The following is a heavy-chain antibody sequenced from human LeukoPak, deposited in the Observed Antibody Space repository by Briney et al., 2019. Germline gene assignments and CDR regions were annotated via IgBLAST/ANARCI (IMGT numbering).Heavy chain of an antibody. D-gene: IGHD3-3*01. CDR2: ISYDGSNK. Sequence: GGSLRLSWAASGFTFSSYGMHWVRQAPGKGLEWVAVISYDGSNKYYADSVKGRFTISRDNSKNTLYLQMNSLRAEDTAVYYCAKDLLSPYYDFWSGYYSPYYYYYGMDVWGQGTTVTVSS. CDR3: AKDLLSPYYDFWSGYYSPYYYYYGMDV. CDR1: GFTFSSYG. V-gene: IGHV3-30*18. J-gene: IGHJ6*02.